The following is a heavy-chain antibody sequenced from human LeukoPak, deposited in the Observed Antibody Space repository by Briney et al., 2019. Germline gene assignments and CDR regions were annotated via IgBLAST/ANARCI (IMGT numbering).Heavy chain of an antibody. J-gene: IGHJ4*02. V-gene: IGHV3-15*05. CDR3: TTDFCYGDLLDY. D-gene: IGHD4-17*01. Sequence: GGSLRLSCAGSGFTYRNDWMSWVRQAPGKGLEWVGGIKSKTDGGTTDCGVRVKARYNISREDSENTLYLQVNTVKTEDTAVLCCTTDFCYGDLLDYWGQGTLVTVSS. CDR1: GFTYRNDW. CDR2: IKSKTDGGTT.